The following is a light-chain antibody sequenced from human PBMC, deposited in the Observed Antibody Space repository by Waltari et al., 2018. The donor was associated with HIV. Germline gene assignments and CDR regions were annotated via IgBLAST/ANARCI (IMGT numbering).Light chain of an antibody. V-gene: IGLV1-51*01. CDR1: SSNIGKNF. CDR3: GTWDSSLSGVV. Sequence: QSVLTQPPSVSAAPGQKVTISCSGSSSNIGKNFVSWYKQLPGTAPKLLIYDNNKRPSGILDRFSGSKAGTSATLGITGLQTGDEADYYCGTWDSSLSGVVFGGGTKLTVL. CDR2: DNN. J-gene: IGLJ3*02.